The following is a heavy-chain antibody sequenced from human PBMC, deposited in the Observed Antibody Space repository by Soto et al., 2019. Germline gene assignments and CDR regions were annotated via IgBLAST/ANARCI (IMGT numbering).Heavy chain of an antibody. J-gene: IGHJ4*02. CDR1: GGSFSGYY. CDR2: LNHSGSA. V-gene: IGHV4-34*01. D-gene: IGHD1-1*01. Sequence: QVRLQQWGAGLLKPSETLSLTCAVSGGSFSGYYWSWIRQPPGKGLEWIGELNHSGSANYNPSHQSRVTMSVDTSKNQFSVMLSCVTAADAAVYYCGRSGNNNPDDLGQGTLIIVSS. CDR3: GRSGNNNPDD.